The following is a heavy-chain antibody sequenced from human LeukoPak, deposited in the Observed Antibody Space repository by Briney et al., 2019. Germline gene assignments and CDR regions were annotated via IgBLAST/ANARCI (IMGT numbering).Heavy chain of an antibody. CDR1: GGSFSGYY. J-gene: IGHJ5*02. CDR3: ARGSELLWFGTEVVDP. D-gene: IGHD3-10*01. CDR2: INHSGST. Sequence: SETLSLTCAVYGGSFSGYYWSWIRQPPGKGLEWIGEINHSGSTNYNPSLKSRVTISVDTSKNQFSLKLSSVTAADTAVYYCARGSELLWFGTEVVDPWGQGTLVTVSS. V-gene: IGHV4-34*01.